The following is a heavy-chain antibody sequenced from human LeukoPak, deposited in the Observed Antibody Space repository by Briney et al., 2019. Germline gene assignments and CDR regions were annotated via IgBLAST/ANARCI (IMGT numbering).Heavy chain of an antibody. V-gene: IGHV3-53*01. CDR3: ARPRGYSSSSFRFDP. CDR2: IYSGGST. D-gene: IGHD6-13*01. Sequence: GGSLRLSCAASGFTVSSNYMSWVRQAPGKGLEWVSVIYSGGSTYYADSVKGRFTISRDNAKNSLYLQMNSLRAEDTAVYYCARPRGYSSSSFRFDPWGQGTLVTVSS. CDR1: GFTVSSNY. J-gene: IGHJ5*02.